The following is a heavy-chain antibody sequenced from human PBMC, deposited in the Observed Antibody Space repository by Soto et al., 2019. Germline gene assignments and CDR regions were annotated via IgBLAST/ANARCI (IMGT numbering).Heavy chain of an antibody. D-gene: IGHD3-22*01. V-gene: IGHV1-69*12. Sequence: QVQLVQSGAEVKKPGSSVKVSCKASGGTFSSYAISWVRQAPGQGLEWMGGIIPIFGTANYAQKFQGRVTITADESTSTAYMELSSLRSEDTAVYYCARSYYYDSSGYYPYFDYWGQGTLVTVSS. CDR1: GGTFSSYA. J-gene: IGHJ4*02. CDR2: IIPIFGTA. CDR3: ARSYYYDSSGYYPYFDY.